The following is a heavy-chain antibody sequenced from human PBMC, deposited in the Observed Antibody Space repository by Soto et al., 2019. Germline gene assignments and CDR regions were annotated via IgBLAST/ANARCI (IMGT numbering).Heavy chain of an antibody. J-gene: IGHJ3*02. D-gene: IGHD3-16*01. CDR1: GFTFSSYA. Sequence: QVQLVESGGGVVQPGRSLRLSCAASGFTFSSYAMHWVRQAPGKGLEFVAVISYHGIDKYYADSMKGRITISRDNSKNTLYLQMDSLRTEDTAVYYCAKEATGEKAFDIWGQGTMVTVSS. CDR2: ISYHGIDK. V-gene: IGHV3-30*18. CDR3: AKEATGEKAFDI.